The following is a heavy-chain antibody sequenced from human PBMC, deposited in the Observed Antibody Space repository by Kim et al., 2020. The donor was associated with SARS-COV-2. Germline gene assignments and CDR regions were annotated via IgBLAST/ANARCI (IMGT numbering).Heavy chain of an antibody. J-gene: IGHJ4*02. D-gene: IGHD2-8*01. CDR3: ARRLMAAGRYYFDY. V-gene: IGHV5-51*01. CDR1: GYSFTIYW. Sequence: GESLKISCKGSGYSFTIYWIGWVRQMPGKGLEWRGIIYPGDSDTRYSPSFQGQVTISADKTISTDYLQWSSLKASDTAMYYCARRLMAAGRYYFDYWGQGTLVTVSS. CDR2: IYPGDSDT.